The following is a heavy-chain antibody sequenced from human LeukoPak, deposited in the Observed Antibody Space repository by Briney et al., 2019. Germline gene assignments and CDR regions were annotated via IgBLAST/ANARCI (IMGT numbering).Heavy chain of an antibody. V-gene: IGHV3-53*05. J-gene: IGHJ4*02. D-gene: IGHD4-17*01. CDR3: AKEGGDYGYYFGY. CDR2: IYSGGST. Sequence: GGSLRLSCAASGFTVSSNYMSWVRQAPGKGLEWVSVIYSGGSTYYADSVKGRFTISRDNSKNSLYLQMNSLRTEDTALYYCAKEGGDYGYYFGYWGQGTLVTVSS. CDR1: GFTVSSNY.